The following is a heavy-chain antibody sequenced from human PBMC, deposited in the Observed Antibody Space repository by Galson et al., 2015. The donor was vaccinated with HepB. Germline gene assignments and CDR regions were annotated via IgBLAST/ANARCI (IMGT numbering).Heavy chain of an antibody. D-gene: IGHD4-17*01. CDR1: GYTFTSYA. CDR3: ARDRGRGYGDYIDNWFDP. V-gene: IGHV7-4-1*02. J-gene: IGHJ5*02. CDR2: INTNTGNP. Sequence: SVKVSCKASGYTFTSYAMNWVRQAPGQGLVWMGWINTNTGNPTYAQGFTGRFVFSLDTSVSTAYLQISSLKAEDTAVYYCARDRGRGYGDYIDNWFDPWGQGTLVTVSS.